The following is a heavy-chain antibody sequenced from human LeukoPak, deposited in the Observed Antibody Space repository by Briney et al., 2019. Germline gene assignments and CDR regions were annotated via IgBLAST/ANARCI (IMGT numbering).Heavy chain of an antibody. D-gene: IGHD2-2*01. Sequence: SETLSLTCTVSGGSISSSSYYWGWIRQPPGKGLEWIGSIYYSGSTYYNPSLKSRVTISVDTSKNQFSLKLSSVTAADTAVYYCARHVPARIVVVPAATGYWGQGTLVTVSS. CDR1: GGSISSSSYY. V-gene: IGHV4-39*01. J-gene: IGHJ4*02. CDR3: ARHVPARIVVVPAATGY. CDR2: IYYSGST.